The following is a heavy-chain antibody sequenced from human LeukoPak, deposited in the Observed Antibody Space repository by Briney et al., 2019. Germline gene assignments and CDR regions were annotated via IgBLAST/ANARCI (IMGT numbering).Heavy chain of an antibody. CDR1: GFTFSDYY. CDR2: ISSSGNSI. CDR3: ARAVAGTDIGNY. D-gene: IGHD6-19*01. J-gene: IGHJ4*02. V-gene: IGHV3-11*04. Sequence: GGSLRLSCAASGFTFSDYYMSWIRQAPGKGLEWVSFISSSGNSIYYADSVKGRFTISRDNAKNSLYLQMNSLRAEDTAVYYCARAVAGTDIGNYWGQGTLVTVSS.